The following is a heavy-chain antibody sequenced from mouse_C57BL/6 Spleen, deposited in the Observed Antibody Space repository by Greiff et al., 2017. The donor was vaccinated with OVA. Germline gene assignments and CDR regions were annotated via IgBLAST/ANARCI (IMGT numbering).Heavy chain of an antibody. V-gene: IGHV3-6*01. D-gene: IGHD2-1*01. CDR1: GYSITSGYY. J-gene: IGHJ3*01. Sequence: EVQVVESGPGLVKPSQSLSLTCSVTGYSITSGYYWNWIRQFPGNKLEWMGYISYDGSNNYNPSLKIRISIARNTSKNQFFLKLNSVTTEDTATYYCARGLLSDWGQGTLVTVSA. CDR2: ISYDGSN. CDR3: ARGLLSD.